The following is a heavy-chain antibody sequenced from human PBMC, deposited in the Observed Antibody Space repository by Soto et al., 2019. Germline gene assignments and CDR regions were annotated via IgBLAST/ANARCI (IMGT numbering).Heavy chain of an antibody. V-gene: IGHV1-2*02. J-gene: IGHJ6*02. CDR3: ARDVRPTVTARPDYYYGMDV. D-gene: IGHD4-17*01. CDR1: GYTFTGYY. Sequence: ASVKVSCKASGYTFTGYYMHWVRQAPGQGLEWMGWINPNSGGTNYAQKFQGRVTMTRDTSISTAYMELSRLGSDDTAVYYCARDVRPTVTARPDYYYGMDVWGQGTTVTVSS. CDR2: INPNSGGT.